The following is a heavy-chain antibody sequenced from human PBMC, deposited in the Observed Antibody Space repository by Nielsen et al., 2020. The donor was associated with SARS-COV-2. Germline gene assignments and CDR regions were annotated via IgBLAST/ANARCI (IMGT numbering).Heavy chain of an antibody. Sequence: GGSLRLSCAASGFSFTSYGMYWVRQAPGKGLEWVAAISFDGSNRYYADSVKGRFTISRDNSQNTMYLEMHSLRPEDRAVYYCAKTMVPTVLYHYYGMDVWGQGTTVTVSS. CDR1: GFSFTSYG. CDR2: ISFDGSNR. J-gene: IGHJ6*02. CDR3: AKTMVPTVLYHYYGMDV. D-gene: IGHD4/OR15-4a*01. V-gene: IGHV3-30*18.